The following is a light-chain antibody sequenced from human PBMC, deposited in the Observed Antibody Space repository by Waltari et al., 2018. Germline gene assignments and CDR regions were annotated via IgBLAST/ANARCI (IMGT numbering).Light chain of an antibody. J-gene: IGLJ2*01. CDR3: GSYTSSDTWI. CDR1: SDDVGGYDY. CDR2: DDS. Sequence: QSALTQPASVSGSPGQSITISCTGTSDDVGGYDYVSWYQHHPGKAPKLIIYDDSDRPSGVSNRFAGSRSANTASLAISGLQAEDEAHYYCGSYTSSDTWIFGGGTKLTVL. V-gene: IGLV2-14*03.